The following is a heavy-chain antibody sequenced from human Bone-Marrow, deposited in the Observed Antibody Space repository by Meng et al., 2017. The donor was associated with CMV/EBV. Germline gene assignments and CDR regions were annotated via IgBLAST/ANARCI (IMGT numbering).Heavy chain of an antibody. CDR3: ARGLGRKALKDAFDF. D-gene: IGHD3-16*01. V-gene: IGHV1-2*02. Sequence: ASVKVSCKTSGYTFTGYYIHWVRQEPGQGLEWMGWINANGGNTNYAQKFQGMVTMTRDKSINTAYMELSNLRSNDTAVYFCARGLGRKALKDAFDFWGRGTVVTVSS. J-gene: IGHJ3*01. CDR1: GYTFTGYY. CDR2: INANGGNT.